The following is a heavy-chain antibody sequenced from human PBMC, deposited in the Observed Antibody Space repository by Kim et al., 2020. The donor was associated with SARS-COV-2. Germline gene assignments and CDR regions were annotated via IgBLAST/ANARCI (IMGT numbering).Heavy chain of an antibody. CDR2: IVTNSGAT. CDR3: ARGGPAHEFDP. CDR1: GYTFTDYY. V-gene: IGHV1-2*02. Sequence: ASVKVSCKASGYTFTDYYIQWVRLAPGQGLEWMGLIVTNSGATNYAQKFRGRVSMTRDTSISTAYMELTRLTSDDTALYYCARGGPAHEFDPWGQGTLVT. J-gene: IGHJ5*02.